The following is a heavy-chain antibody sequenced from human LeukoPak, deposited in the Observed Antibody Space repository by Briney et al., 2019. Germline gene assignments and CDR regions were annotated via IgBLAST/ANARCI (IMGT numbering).Heavy chain of an antibody. Sequence: GGSLRLSCAASGFTFSSYGMSWVRQAPGKGLEWVSAISGSGGSTYYADSVKGRFTISRDNSKNTLYLQMNSLRAEDTAVYYCARCQWELKPPSYWGQGTLVTVSS. J-gene: IGHJ4*02. CDR1: GFTFSSYG. CDR3: ARCQWELKPPSY. V-gene: IGHV3-23*01. CDR2: ISGSGGST. D-gene: IGHD1-26*01.